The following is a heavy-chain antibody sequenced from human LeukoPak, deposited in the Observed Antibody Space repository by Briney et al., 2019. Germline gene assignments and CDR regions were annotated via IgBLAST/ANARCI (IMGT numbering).Heavy chain of an antibody. CDR1: GYTFNTYW. J-gene: IGHJ4*02. V-gene: IGHV5-51*01. CDR2: IYPGDSDT. D-gene: IGHD3-10*01. CDR3: ARLPGSASYLYYFDY. Sequence: GESLKISCKGPGYTFNTYWIGWVRRMPGKGLEWMGIIYPGDSDTRYSPSFQGQVTISADKSINTAYLQWSSLKASDTAMYYCARLPGSASYLYYFDYWGQGTLVTVSS.